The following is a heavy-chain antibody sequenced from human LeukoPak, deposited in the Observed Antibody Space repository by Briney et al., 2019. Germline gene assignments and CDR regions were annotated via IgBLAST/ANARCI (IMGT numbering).Heavy chain of an antibody. J-gene: IGHJ2*01. D-gene: IGHD3-9*01. CDR3: ARPANYDILTGYPYWYFDL. CDR2: IYYSGST. V-gene: IGHV4-30-4*02. Sequence: SETLSLTCTVSGGSISSGDYYWSWIRQPPGKGLEWIGYIYYSGSTYYNPSLKSRVTISLDTSKNQFSLKLSSVTAADTAVYYCARPANYDILTGYPYWYFDLWGRGTLVTVSS. CDR1: GGSISSGDYY.